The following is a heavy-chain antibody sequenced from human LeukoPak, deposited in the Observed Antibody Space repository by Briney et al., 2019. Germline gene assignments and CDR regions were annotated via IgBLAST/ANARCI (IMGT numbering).Heavy chain of an antibody. CDR1: GFSVSNNY. Sequence: GGSLRLSCAASGFSVSNNYMTWVRQAPGKGLEWVSVIYSDGTRYYRDSVKGRFTISRDNSKNTLYLQMNSLRVEDTALYYCAKIKSGIDSWGQGTLVTASS. CDR2: IYSDGTR. J-gene: IGHJ4*02. CDR3: AKIKSGIDS. D-gene: IGHD6-25*01. V-gene: IGHV3-53*01.